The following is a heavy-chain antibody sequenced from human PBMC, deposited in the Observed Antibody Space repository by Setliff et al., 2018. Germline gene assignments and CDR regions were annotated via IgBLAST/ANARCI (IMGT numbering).Heavy chain of an antibody. J-gene: IGHJ4*01. CDR1: GGSISSYF. CDR2: IYSSGSP. D-gene: IGHD3-9*01. CDR3: ARERYFDWFFED. V-gene: IGHV4-4*07. Sequence: SETLSLTCSVSGGSISSYFWNWVRQPAGKGLEWIGRIYSSGSPDYNPSFKSRVTISRDTSTNQFSLKLGSVTAADTAVYYCARERYFDWFFEDWGHGTLVTVSS.